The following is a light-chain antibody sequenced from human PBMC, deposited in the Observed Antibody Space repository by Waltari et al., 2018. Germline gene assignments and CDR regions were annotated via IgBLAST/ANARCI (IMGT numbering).Light chain of an antibody. Sequence: EIVVTQSPLSLPVTPGEPASISCRSSQSLLYSNGNNYLDWYLQKPGQSPQLLIYETSNRASGVPDRFSGSGSGTDFTLKISRVETEDVGIYYCMQAIQAPYTFGQGTKLEIK. CDR3: MQAIQAPYT. J-gene: IGKJ2*01. CDR1: QSLLYSNGNNY. V-gene: IGKV2-28*01. CDR2: ETS.